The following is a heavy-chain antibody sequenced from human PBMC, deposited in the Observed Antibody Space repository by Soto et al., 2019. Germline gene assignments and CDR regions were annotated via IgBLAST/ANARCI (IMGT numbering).Heavy chain of an antibody. CDR3: AHRVLRTVFGLVTTTAIYFDF. J-gene: IGHJ4*02. CDR2: IYWDDDK. CDR1: GFSLTTSGVG. Sequence: QITLNESGPTQVKPRQTLTLTCTFSGFSLTTSGVGVGWIRQSPGKAPEWVALIYWDDDKRYSPSLKSILTINKDTSKKQVVLTMADLDPVDTATYYCAHRVLRTVFGLVTTTAIYFDFWGQGTPVAVSS. D-gene: IGHD3-3*01. V-gene: IGHV2-5*02.